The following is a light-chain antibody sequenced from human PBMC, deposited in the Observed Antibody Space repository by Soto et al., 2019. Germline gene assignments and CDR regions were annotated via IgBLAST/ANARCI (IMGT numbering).Light chain of an antibody. CDR3: AAWDDSLSGYV. J-gene: IGLJ1*01. V-gene: IGLV1-47*01. Sequence: QSALTQPPSASGTPGQRVTMSCFGSSSNIGSNYVYWYQQLPGAAPKLLIYTNNQRPSGVPDRFSGSKSGTSASLAISGLRSEDEADYYCAAWDDSLSGYVFGTGPKVTVL. CDR2: TNN. CDR1: SSNIGSNY.